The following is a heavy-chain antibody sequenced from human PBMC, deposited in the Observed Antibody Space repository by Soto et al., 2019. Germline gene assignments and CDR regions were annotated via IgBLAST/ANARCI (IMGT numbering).Heavy chain of an antibody. J-gene: IGHJ4*02. Sequence: GGSLRLSCAASGFTFSNAWMSWVRQAPGKGLEWVCRIKSKTDGGTTDYAAPVKGRFTISRDDSKNTLYLQMNSLKTEDTAVYYCTTDREVFSYYWGQGTLVTVSS. D-gene: IGHD2-8*01. V-gene: IGHV3-15*01. CDR1: GFTFSNAW. CDR3: TTDREVFSYY. CDR2: IKSKTDGGTT.